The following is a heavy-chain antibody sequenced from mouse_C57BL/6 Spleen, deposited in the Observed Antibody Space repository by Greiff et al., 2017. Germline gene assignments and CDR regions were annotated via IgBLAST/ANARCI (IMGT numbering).Heavy chain of an antibody. CDR1: GYTFTNYW. J-gene: IGHJ4*01. CDR2: IYPGGGYT. CDR3: ARYDYDVYAMDY. D-gene: IGHD2-4*01. Sequence: VQLQQSGAELVRPGTSVKMSCKASGYTFTNYWIGWAQQRPGHGLEWIGDIYPGGGYTTYNEKFKGKATLTADKSSSTAYMQYSSLTSEDSAIYYCARYDYDVYAMDYWGQGTSVTVSS. V-gene: IGHV1-63*01.